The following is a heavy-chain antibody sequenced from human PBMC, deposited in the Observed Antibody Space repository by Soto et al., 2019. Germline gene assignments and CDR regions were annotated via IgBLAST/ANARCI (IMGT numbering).Heavy chain of an antibody. CDR3: ARGWVPYYFGY. CDR2: IYYSGST. Sequence: SETLSLTCTASGGSISSYYWSWIRQPPGKGLEWIGYIYYSGSTNYNPSLKSRVTISVDASKNQFSLKLSSVTAADTAVYYCARGWVPYYFGYWGQGTLVTVSS. J-gene: IGHJ4*02. D-gene: IGHD6-13*01. V-gene: IGHV4-59*01. CDR1: GGSISSYY.